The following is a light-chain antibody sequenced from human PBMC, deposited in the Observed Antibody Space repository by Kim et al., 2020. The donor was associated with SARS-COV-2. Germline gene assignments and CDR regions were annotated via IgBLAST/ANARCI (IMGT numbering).Light chain of an antibody. CDR3: QSYDSSLSGYV. CDR2: GNN. CDR1: SPNIGAGYD. Sequence: QSVLTQPPSVSGAPGQRVTISCTGSSPNIGAGYDVHWYQQLPGTAPKLLIYGNNNRPSGVPDRFSGSKSGTSASLAITGLQAEDEADYYCQSYDSSLSGYVFGTGTKFTVL. J-gene: IGLJ1*01. V-gene: IGLV1-40*01.